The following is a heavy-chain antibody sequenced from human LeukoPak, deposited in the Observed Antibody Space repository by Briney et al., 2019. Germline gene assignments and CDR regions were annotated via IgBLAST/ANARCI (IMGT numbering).Heavy chain of an antibody. Sequence: GASVKVSCKASGYTFTSYGISWVRRAPGQGLEWMGWISAYNGNTNYAQKLQGRVTMTTDTSTSTAYMELRSLRSDDTAVYYSARGQSLIFGVVTHPLYYYGMDVWGQGTTVTVSS. V-gene: IGHV1-18*01. CDR1: GYTFTSYG. CDR3: ARGQSLIFGVVTHPLYYYGMDV. J-gene: IGHJ6*02. D-gene: IGHD3-3*01. CDR2: ISAYNGNT.